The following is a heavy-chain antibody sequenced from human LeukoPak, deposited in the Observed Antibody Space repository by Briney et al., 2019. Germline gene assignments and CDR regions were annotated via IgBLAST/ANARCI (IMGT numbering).Heavy chain of an antibody. Sequence: SQTLSLTCAISGDSVSSNSAAWNWFRQSPSRGLEWLGRTYYRSRWYNDYAVSVKSRITINPDTPKNQFSLQLNSVTPEDTAVYYCVRFNSSSKWFDPWGQGTLVTVSS. CDR2: TYYRSRWYN. J-gene: IGHJ5*02. V-gene: IGHV6-1*01. CDR1: GDSVSSNSAA. D-gene: IGHD6-6*01. CDR3: VRFNSSSKWFDP.